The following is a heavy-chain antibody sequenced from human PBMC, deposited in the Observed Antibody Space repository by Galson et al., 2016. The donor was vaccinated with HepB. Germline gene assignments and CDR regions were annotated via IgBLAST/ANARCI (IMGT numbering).Heavy chain of an antibody. J-gene: IGHJ4*02. CDR2: TNPGNGDT. CDR1: GYTFTNYA. D-gene: IGHD1-26*01. V-gene: IGHV1-3*01. CDR3: AREGSYYTLDY. Sequence: SVKVSCKAPGYTFTNYAMHWVRQAPGHRLEWMGWTNPGNGDTKYSQKFQGRVTISRDTSASTAYMELSSLISEDTAVYYCAREGSYYTLDYWGQGTLVTVSS.